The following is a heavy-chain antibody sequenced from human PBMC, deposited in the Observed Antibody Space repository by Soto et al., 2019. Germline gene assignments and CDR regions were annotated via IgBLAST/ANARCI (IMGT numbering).Heavy chain of an antibody. CDR2: ISWDGGST. CDR1: GFTFDDYT. V-gene: IGHV3-43*01. Sequence: GGSLRLSCAASGFTFDDYTMHWVRQAPGKGLEWVSLISWDGGSTYYADSVKGRFTISRDNSKNSLYLQMNSLRTEDTALYYCAKDIGGYSSSFYYYGMDVWGQGTTVTVSS. D-gene: IGHD6-13*01. J-gene: IGHJ6*02. CDR3: AKDIGGYSSSFYYYGMDV.